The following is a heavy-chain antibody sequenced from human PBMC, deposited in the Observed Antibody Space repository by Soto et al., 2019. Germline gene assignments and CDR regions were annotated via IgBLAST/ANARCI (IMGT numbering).Heavy chain of an antibody. Sequence: QIILKESGPTLVKPTQTLTLTCTFTGFSLNTRGVGVGWIRQPPGQALEWLALISWYGEKRYSPSLKSRLTITKDTTETQVVLTMTHIDPLDTAMSYCAHRRSDLMTCHYSFDYWVQGTLGTVAS. D-gene: IGHD2-15*01. CDR2: ISWYGEK. CDR3: AHRRSDLMTCHYSFDY. CDR1: GFSLNTRGVG. J-gene: IGHJ4*02. V-gene: IGHV2-5*01.